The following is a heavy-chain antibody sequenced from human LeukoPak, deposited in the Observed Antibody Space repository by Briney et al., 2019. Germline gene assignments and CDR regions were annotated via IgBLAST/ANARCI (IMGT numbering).Heavy chain of an antibody. CDR3: ARQTGSGLFILP. D-gene: IGHD3/OR15-3a*01. V-gene: IGHV4-39*01. J-gene: IGHJ4*02. CDR1: GVSISSSNSD. CDR2: MDYTRNT. Sequence: PSETLSLTCTVSGVSISSSNSDWGWLRQPPGKGREWIGSMDYTRNTYYNAGSKSRITMTIDTKKNLDSRRLTPVTPTDTAIYYCARQTGSGLFILPGGQGTLVTVSS.